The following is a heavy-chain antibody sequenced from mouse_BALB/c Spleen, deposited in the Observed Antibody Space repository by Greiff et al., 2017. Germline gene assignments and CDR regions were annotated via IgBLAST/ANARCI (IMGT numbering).Heavy chain of an antibody. D-gene: IGHD2-1*01. V-gene: IGHV3-6*02. CDR1: GYSITSGYY. J-gene: IGHJ2*01. CDR3: ASNYVFDY. Sequence: EVQLQQSGPGLVKPSQSLSLTCSVTGYSITSGYYWNWIRQFPGNKLEWMGYISYDGSNNYNPSLKNRISITRDTSKNQFFLKLNSVTTEDTATYYCASNYVFDYWGQGTTLTVSS. CDR2: ISYDGSN.